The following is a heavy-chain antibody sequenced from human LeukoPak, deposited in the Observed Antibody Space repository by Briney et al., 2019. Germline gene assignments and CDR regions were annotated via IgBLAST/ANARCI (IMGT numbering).Heavy chain of an antibody. J-gene: IGHJ5*02. D-gene: IGHD5-12*01. CDR1: GFTFSTFA. CDR2: ITNLAGTI. V-gene: IGHV3-23*01. Sequence: GGSLRLSCATSGFTFSTFAMSWVRQAPGKGLEWVASITNLAGTINYADSVRGRFTISRDNSKNTLFLQMHSLRVEDTAEYYCEKEGPPGYDFDPWGQGTRVIVSS. CDR3: EKEGPPGYDFDP.